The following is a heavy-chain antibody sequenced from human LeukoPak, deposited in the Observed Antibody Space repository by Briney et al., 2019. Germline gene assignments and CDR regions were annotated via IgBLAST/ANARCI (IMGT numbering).Heavy chain of an antibody. CDR2: INPNSGGT. Sequence: ASVKVSCKASGGTFSSYEISWVRQAPGQGLEWMGWINPNSGGTNYAQKFQGRVTMTRDTSISTAYMELSRLTSDDTAVYYCARGCQYQLLIFLYYYMDVWGKGTTVTISS. D-gene: IGHD2-2*01. J-gene: IGHJ6*03. CDR1: GGTFSSYE. V-gene: IGHV1-2*02. CDR3: ARGCQYQLLIFLYYYMDV.